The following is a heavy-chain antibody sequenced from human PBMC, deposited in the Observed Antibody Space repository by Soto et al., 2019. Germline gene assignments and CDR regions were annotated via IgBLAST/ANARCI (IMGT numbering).Heavy chain of an antibody. CDR2: ISPMFGAA. J-gene: IGHJ4*02. V-gene: IGHV1-69*19. CDR3: TREVQVHTPAFVY. D-gene: IGHD3-10*01. CDR1: GGTFNTYA. Sequence: QVQLVQSGAEMKKPGSSVKVSCQSSGGTFNTYAMNWVRQAPGQGTEWMGDISPMFGAANYAPKVKGRVTITADESTGTSYMQLSSLTSEYTALYFCTREVQVHTPAFVYWGQGTLVTVSS.